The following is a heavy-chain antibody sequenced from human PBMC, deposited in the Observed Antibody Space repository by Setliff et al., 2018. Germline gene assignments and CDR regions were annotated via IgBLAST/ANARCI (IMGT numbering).Heavy chain of an antibody. CDR2: LFRTGTP. J-gene: IGHJ4*02. CDR3: ARHLWGRWMATSSDYFDY. D-gene: IGHD5-12*01. Sequence: PSETLSLTCTVPGYSITSGYYWGWIRQSPGKGLEWLGSLFRTGTPYYNPSLQSRLTMSVDTSNNQFSLKLNSVTADDAAVYYCARHLWGRWMATSSDYFDYWGQGSLVTVSS. CDR1: GYSITSGYY. V-gene: IGHV4-38-2*02.